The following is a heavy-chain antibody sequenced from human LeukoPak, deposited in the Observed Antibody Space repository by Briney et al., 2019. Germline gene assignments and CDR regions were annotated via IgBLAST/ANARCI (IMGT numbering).Heavy chain of an antibody. D-gene: IGHD7-27*01. Sequence: GGSLRLSCAASGFTVSSNYMSWVRQAPGKGLEWVSIIYRGDSTYYADSVKGRFTISRDNSKNTLYLQMNSLRAEDTAVYYCARDSPANWAQFDYWGQGILVTVSS. CDR2: IYRGDST. CDR3: ARDSPANWAQFDY. CDR1: GFTVSSNY. V-gene: IGHV3-53*01. J-gene: IGHJ4*02.